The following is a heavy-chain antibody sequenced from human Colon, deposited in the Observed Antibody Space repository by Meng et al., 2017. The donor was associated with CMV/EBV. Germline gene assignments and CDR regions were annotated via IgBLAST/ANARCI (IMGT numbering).Heavy chain of an antibody. J-gene: IGHJ6*02. CDR3: AKDHTDCSSTSYYSPTRYGMDV. Sequence: GGPLRPSCAAPGFTFSSYGMHWFRQAPGKGLEWMAFLRYDGSNKYYGDSVKGRFTISRDNSKNTMYLQMNSLRAEDTAVYYCAKDHTDCSSTSYYSPTRYGMDVWGQGTTVTVSS. CDR1: GFTFSSYG. V-gene: IGHV3-30*02. CDR2: LRYDGSNK. D-gene: IGHD2-2*02.